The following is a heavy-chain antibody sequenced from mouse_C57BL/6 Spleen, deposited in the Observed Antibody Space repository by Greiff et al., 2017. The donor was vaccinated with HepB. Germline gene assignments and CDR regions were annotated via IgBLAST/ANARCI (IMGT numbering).Heavy chain of an antibody. CDR3: ANKGLSQDY. CDR1: GYTFTSYW. J-gene: IGHJ4*01. Sequence: QVQLQQPGAELVRPGTSVKLSCKASGYTFTSYWMHWVKQRPGQGLEWIGVIDPSDSYTNYNQKFKGKATLTVDTSSSTAYMQLSSLTSEDSAVYYCANKGLSQDYWGQRTSVTVSS. D-gene: IGHD6-1*01. CDR2: IDPSDSYT. V-gene: IGHV1-59*01.